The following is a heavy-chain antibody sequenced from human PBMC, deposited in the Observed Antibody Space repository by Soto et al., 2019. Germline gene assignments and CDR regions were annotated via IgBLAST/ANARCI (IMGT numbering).Heavy chain of an antibody. J-gene: IGHJ6*03. V-gene: IGHV4-59*08. D-gene: IGHD6-13*01. Sequence: PSETLSLTCTVSGGSISSYYWSWIRQPPGKGLEWIGYIYYSGSTNYNPSLKSRVTISVDTSKNQFSLKLSSVTAADTAVYYCARRIAAAGRTYYYYYYMDVWGKGTTVTVSS. CDR1: GGSISSYY. CDR2: IYYSGST. CDR3: ARRIAAAGRTYYYYYYMDV.